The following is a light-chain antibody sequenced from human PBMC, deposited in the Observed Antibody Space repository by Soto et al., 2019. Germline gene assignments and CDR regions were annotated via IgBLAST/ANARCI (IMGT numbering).Light chain of an antibody. Sequence: DIQMTQSPSSLSASVGDSVTITCRASQNINIYLNWYQQKPGKAPNLLIYGASTLHSGVPSRFRGSGSGTDFSLMIISLQPEDFATYFCQHSYTAPPFTFGQGTRLEI. V-gene: IGKV1-39*01. CDR1: QNINIY. CDR3: QHSYTAPPFT. CDR2: GAS. J-gene: IGKJ2*01.